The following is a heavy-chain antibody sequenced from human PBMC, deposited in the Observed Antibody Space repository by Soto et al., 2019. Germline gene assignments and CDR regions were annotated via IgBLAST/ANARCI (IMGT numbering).Heavy chain of an antibody. Sequence: PSETLSLTCTVSGGSISTYHWSWIRQPPGKGLEWIGYIYYSGSTTYNPSLKSRVTTSLDTSKNQFSLRLSSVTAADTAVYYCAGDYNSGSYRFDYWGQGTLVTVSS. V-gene: IGHV4-59*01. J-gene: IGHJ4*02. D-gene: IGHD3-10*01. CDR3: AGDYNSGSYRFDY. CDR1: GGSISTYH. CDR2: IYYSGST.